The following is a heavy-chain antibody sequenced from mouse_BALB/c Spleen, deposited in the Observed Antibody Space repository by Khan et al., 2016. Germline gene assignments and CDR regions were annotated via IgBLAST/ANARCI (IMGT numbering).Heavy chain of an antibody. CDR2: INTHSGVP. D-gene: IGHD3-2*01. V-gene: IGHV9-4*02. J-gene: IGHJ2*01. CDR3: ARSDSSGFDY. Sequence: QIQLVQSGPELKKPGETVRISCKASGYTFTTAGMQWVQKMPGKGLKWIGWINTHSGVPTYAEDFKGRFAFSLETSASTAYLQISNLKHEDTATYFCARSDSSGFDYWGQGTTLTVSS. CDR1: GYTFTTAG.